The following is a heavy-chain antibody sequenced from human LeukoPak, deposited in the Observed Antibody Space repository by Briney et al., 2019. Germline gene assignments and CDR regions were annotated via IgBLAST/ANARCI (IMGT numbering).Heavy chain of an antibody. CDR1: GFSFSSYG. V-gene: IGHV3-30*18. CDR2: ISYDGSNK. CDR3: AKARPAIAARVGSYYYGMDV. D-gene: IGHD6-6*01. Sequence: GGSLRLSCAASGFSFSSYGMHWVRQAPGKGLGWVAVISYDGSNKYYADSVKGRFTISRDNSKNTLYLQVNSLRAEDTAVYYCAKARPAIAARVGSYYYGMDVWGQGTTVTVSS. J-gene: IGHJ6*02.